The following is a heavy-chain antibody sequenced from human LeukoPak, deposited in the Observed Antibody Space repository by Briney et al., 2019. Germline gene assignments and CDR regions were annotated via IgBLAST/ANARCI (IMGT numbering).Heavy chain of an antibody. J-gene: IGHJ4*02. CDR3: ARLPRYYGDYPAFDY. CDR2: IKQDGSEK. D-gene: IGHD4-17*01. Sequence: GGSPRLSCAASGFTFSSYWMSWVRQAPGKGLEWVANIKQDGSEKYYVDSVKGRFTISRDNAKNSLYLQMNSLRAEDTAVYYCARLPRYYGDYPAFDYWGQGTLVTVSS. V-gene: IGHV3-7*03. CDR1: GFTFSSYW.